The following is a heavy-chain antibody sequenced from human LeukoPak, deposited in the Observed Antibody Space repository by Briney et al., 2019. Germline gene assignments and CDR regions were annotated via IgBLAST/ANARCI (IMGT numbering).Heavy chain of an antibody. D-gene: IGHD6-6*01. CDR1: GFTFNSYA. J-gene: IGHJ4*02. V-gene: IGHV3-23*01. CDR3: ARRVAARGGNFDY. Sequence: GGSLRLSCAASGFTFNSYAMSWVRQAPGKGREWVSAISDSGGSTYYADSVKGRFTISRDNSKNTLYLQMNSLRAEDTAVYYCARRVAARGGNFDYWGQGTLVTVSS. CDR2: ISDSGGST.